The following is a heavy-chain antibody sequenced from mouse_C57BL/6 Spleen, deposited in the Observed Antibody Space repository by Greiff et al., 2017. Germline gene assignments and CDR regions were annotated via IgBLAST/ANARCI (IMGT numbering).Heavy chain of an antibody. V-gene: IGHV1-55*01. Sequence: QVQLQQPGAELVKPGASVKMSCKASGYTFTSYWITWVKQRPGQGLEWIGDIYPGSGSTNYNEKFKSKATLTVDTSSSTAYMQLSSLTSEDSAVYYGARIVLGNYYAMDYWGQGTSVTVSA. J-gene: IGHJ4*01. CDR3: ARIVLGNYYAMDY. CDR1: GYTFTSYW. CDR2: IYPGSGST. D-gene: IGHD2-1*01.